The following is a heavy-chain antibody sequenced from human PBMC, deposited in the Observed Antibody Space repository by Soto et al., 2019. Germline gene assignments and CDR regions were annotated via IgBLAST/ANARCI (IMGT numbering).Heavy chain of an antibody. Sequence: GGSLRLSCAASGFTFSSYEMNWVRQAPGKGLEWVSYISSSGSTIYYADSVKGRFTISRDNAKNSLYLQMNSLRAEDTAVYYCARQGYYDFWSGSNGYFVYPGPGTLLTVS. V-gene: IGHV3-48*03. CDR2: ISSSGSTI. J-gene: IGHJ4*02. D-gene: IGHD3-3*01. CDR1: GFTFSSYE. CDR3: ARQGYYDFWSGSNGYFVY.